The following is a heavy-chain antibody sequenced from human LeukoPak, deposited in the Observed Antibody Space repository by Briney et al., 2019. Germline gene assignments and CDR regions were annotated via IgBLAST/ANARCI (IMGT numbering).Heavy chain of an antibody. CDR1: GDSINSFY. V-gene: IGHV4-59*08. D-gene: IGHD2-15*01. CDR3: ARHPFATPFDH. Sequence: SETLSLTCAVSGDSINSFYWSWIRQPPGKGLEWIGYVFHTGDANSNPSLKSRVTVSLDTSTSQVSLRLTSVTAADTAVYYCARHPFATPFDHWGRGILVTVSS. CDR2: VFHTGDA. J-gene: IGHJ4*02.